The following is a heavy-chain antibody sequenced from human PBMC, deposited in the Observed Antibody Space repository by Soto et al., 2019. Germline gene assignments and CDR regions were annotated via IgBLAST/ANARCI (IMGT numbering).Heavy chain of an antibody. CDR2: IYYSGST. D-gene: IGHD5-12*01. V-gene: IGHV4-61*05. J-gene: IGHJ6*02. CDR1: GGSITSSRYY. Sequence: SETLSLTWTVSGGSITSSRYYWGWIRQPPGKGLEWIGYIYYSGSTNYNPSLKSRVTISVDTSKNQFSLKLSSVTAADTAVYYCARGRLGKRWLQLVSYYYYYGMDVWGQGTTVTVSS. CDR3: ARGRLGKRWLQLVSYYYYYGMDV.